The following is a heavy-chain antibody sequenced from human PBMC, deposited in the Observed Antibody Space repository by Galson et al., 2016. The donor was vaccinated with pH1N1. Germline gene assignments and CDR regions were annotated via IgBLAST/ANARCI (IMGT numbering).Heavy chain of an antibody. Sequence: PALVKPTQTLTLTCTFSGFSLSTNGVGVGWIRQPSGKALERLAVIYWNDDKRYSPSLKSRLTITKDTSKNQVVLTMTSVDPVDTATYYCAHNNYGDYVNWFDPWGQGTLVTVSS. J-gene: IGHJ5*02. V-gene: IGHV2-5*01. CDR1: GFSLSTNGVG. CDR2: IYWNDDK. D-gene: IGHD4-17*01. CDR3: AHNNYGDYVNWFDP.